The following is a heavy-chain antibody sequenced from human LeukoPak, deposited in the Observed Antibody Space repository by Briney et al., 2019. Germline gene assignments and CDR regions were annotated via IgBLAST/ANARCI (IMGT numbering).Heavy chain of an antibody. CDR2: IIPIFGTA. Sequence: GASVKVSCKASGGTFSSYAISWVRQAPGQGLEWMGGIIPIFGTANYAQKLQGRVTMTTDTSTSTAYMELRSLRSGDTAVYYCARDNSVEDTAWWFDPWGQGTLVTVSS. D-gene: IGHD4-23*01. CDR1: GGTFSSYA. CDR3: ARDNSVEDTAWWFDP. J-gene: IGHJ5*02. V-gene: IGHV1-69*05.